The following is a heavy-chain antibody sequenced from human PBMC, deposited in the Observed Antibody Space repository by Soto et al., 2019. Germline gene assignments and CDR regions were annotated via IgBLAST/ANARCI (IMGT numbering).Heavy chain of an antibody. CDR3: ARGVVAVAGNDY. J-gene: IGHJ4*02. V-gene: IGHV3-48*01. D-gene: IGHD6-19*01. Sequence: EVQLVESGGGLVQPGGSLRLSCAASGFTFSSYSMNWVRQAPGKGLEWVSYICSISSTIYYADSVKGRFTISRDNAKNSLYLQMNSLRAEDTAVYYCARGVVAVAGNDYWGQGTLVTVSS. CDR2: ICSISSTI. CDR1: GFTFSSYS.